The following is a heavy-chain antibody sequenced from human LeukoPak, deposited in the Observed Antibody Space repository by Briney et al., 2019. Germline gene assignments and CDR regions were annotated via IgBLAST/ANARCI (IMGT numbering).Heavy chain of an antibody. CDR1: GFTFSSYS. D-gene: IGHD2-2*01. Sequence: GGSLRLSCAASGFTFSSYSMNWVRQAPGKGLEWVSSISSSSSYIYYADSVKGRFTISRDNAKNSLYLQMNSLRAEDTAVYYCAREVCSSTSCYYYYYGMDVWGQGTAVTVSS. CDR2: ISSSSSYI. V-gene: IGHV3-21*01. CDR3: AREVCSSTSCYYYYYGMDV. J-gene: IGHJ6*02.